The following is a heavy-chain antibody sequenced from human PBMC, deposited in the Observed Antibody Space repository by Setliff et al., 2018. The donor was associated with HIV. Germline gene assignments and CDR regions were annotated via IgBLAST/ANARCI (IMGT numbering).Heavy chain of an antibody. J-gene: IGHJ4*02. Sequence: PGGSLRLSCAASGFSFGDYYMSWVRQAPGKGLEWSSYISRSGSSIYDADSVKGRFTISRDIAKNSLYLRMNSLRVEDTAVYYCARDHTSLTTLTRSSLYFDYWGQGTLVTVSS. CDR1: GFSFGDYY. V-gene: IGHV3-11*01. CDR2: ISRSGSSI. CDR3: ARDHTSLTTLTRSSLYFDY. D-gene: IGHD4-17*01.